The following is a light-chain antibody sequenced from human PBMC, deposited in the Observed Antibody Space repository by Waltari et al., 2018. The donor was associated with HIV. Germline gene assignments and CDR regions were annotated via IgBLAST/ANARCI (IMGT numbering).Light chain of an antibody. V-gene: IGLV1-51*02. Sequence: QSVLTQPPSVSAAPGQRVTVSCSGSISPMEDKYVSWYQQFPGTAPKLHMYENNRRPSGIPDRFSASKSGASATLVITGVQPGDEGDYYCGTWDSTWVFGGGTSLTVL. CDR2: ENN. CDR3: GTWDSTWV. CDR1: ISPMEDKY. J-gene: IGLJ2*01.